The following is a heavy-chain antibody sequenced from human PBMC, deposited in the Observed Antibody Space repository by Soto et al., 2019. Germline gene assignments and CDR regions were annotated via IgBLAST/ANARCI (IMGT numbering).Heavy chain of an antibody. Sequence: ASVKVSCKVSGYTFTSYAMHWVRQAPGQRLEWMGWINAGNGNTKYSQKFQGRDTITRDTSASTTYMELSTLRSTDTAVYFSARDAFPLSTAEAGPLDYWGQGTLVTVSS. CDR3: ARDAFPLSTAEAGPLDY. D-gene: IGHD6-19*01. CDR1: GYTFTSYA. J-gene: IGHJ4*02. V-gene: IGHV1-3*01. CDR2: INAGNGNT.